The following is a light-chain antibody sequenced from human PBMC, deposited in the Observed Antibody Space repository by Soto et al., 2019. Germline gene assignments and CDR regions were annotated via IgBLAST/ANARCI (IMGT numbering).Light chain of an antibody. Sequence: QSVLTQRASVSGSPGQSITISCTGTSSDVGGYKYVYWYQQHPGKAPKLIIYEVNNRPSGVSNRFSGSKSGNTASLIISGLQAEDEADYYCSSYATSGGWVFGGGTKVTVL. CDR3: SSYATSGGWV. J-gene: IGLJ3*02. V-gene: IGLV2-14*01. CDR2: EVN. CDR1: SSDVGGYKY.